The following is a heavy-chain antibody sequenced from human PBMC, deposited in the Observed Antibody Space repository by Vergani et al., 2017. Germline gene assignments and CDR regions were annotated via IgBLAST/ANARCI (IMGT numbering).Heavy chain of an antibody. CDR3: VKSLTDY. CDR2: INHSGST. V-gene: IGHV4-39*07. Sequence: QLQLQESGPGLVKPSETLSLTCTVSGGSISSSSYYWSWIRQPPGKGLEWIGEINHSGSTNYNPSLKSRVTISVDTSKNQFSLKLSSVTAADTAVYYCVKSLTDYWGQGTLVTVSS. CDR1: GGSISSSSYY. J-gene: IGHJ4*02.